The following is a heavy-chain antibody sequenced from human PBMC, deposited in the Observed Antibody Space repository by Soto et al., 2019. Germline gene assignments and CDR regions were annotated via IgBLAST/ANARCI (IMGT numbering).Heavy chain of an antibody. J-gene: IGHJ5*02. Sequence: QVQLQESGPGLVKPSGTLSLTCGVSSGSISSSNWWSWVRQPPGRGLEWIGEIFHGGTTNYNPSLESRVTMSLDKSRNQFSLKLSSVTAADTAVYYCATQTYSYNWHRWGQGTLVTVSS. CDR3: ATQTYSYNWHR. V-gene: IGHV4-4*02. CDR2: IFHGGTT. CDR1: SGSISSSNW. D-gene: IGHD1-1*01.